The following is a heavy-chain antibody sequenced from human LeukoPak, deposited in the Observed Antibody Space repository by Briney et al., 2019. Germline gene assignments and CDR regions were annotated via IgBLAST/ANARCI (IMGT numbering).Heavy chain of an antibody. CDR1: GGSISSYY. Sequence: SETLSLTCTVSGGSISSYYWSWIRQPPGKGLERIGHIYYSGSTNYNPSLKSRVTISVDTSKNQFSLKLSSVTAADTAVYYCARGIIVGATWGENYNCFDPWGQGTLVTVSS. CDR2: IYYSGST. CDR3: ARGIIVGATWGENYNCFDP. J-gene: IGHJ5*02. V-gene: IGHV4-59*01. D-gene: IGHD1-26*01.